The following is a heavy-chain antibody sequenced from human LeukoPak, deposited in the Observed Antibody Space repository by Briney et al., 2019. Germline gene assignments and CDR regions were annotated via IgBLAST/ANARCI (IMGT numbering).Heavy chain of an antibody. Sequence: ASVKVSCKASGGTFSSYAISWVRQAPGQGLEWMGWINPNSGGTNYAQKFQGWVTMTRDTSISTAYMELSRLRSDDTAVYYCARAPTYYYDSSGRSSDAFDIWGQGTMVTVSS. D-gene: IGHD3-22*01. J-gene: IGHJ3*02. CDR2: INPNSGGT. CDR3: ARAPTYYYDSSGRSSDAFDI. V-gene: IGHV1-2*04. CDR1: GGTFSSYA.